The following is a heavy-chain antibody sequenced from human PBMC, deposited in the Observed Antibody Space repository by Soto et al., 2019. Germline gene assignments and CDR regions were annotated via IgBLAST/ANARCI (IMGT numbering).Heavy chain of an antibody. V-gene: IGHV1-58*02. J-gene: IGHJ6*02. CDR3: AAERSVIAAAGSEDYYGMDV. Sequence: GASVKVSCKASGFTFTSSAMQWVRQARGQRLEWIGWIVVGSGNTNYAQKFQERVTITRDMSTSTAYMELSSLRSEDTAVYYCAAERSVIAAAGSEDYYGMDVWGQGTTVTVSS. CDR2: IVVGSGNT. CDR1: GFTFTSSA. D-gene: IGHD6-13*01.